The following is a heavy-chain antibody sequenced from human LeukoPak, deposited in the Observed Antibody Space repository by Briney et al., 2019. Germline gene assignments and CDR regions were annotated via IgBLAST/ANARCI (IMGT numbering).Heavy chain of an antibody. Sequence: ASVKVSCKASGYTFTSYDINWVRQATGQGLEWMGWMNPNSGNTGYAQKFQGRVTMTRNTSISTAYMELSSLRSEDTAVYYCARGKSGRAAAGYDYWGQGTLATVSS. J-gene: IGHJ4*02. CDR1: GYTFTSYD. V-gene: IGHV1-8*01. D-gene: IGHD6-13*01. CDR2: MNPNSGNT. CDR3: ARGKSGRAAAGYDY.